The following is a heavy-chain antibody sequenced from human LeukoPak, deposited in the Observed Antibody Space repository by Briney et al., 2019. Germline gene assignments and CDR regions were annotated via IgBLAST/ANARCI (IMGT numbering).Heavy chain of an antibody. Sequence: LEWMGIINPSGGSTSYAQKFQGRVTMTRDTSTSTVYMELSSLRSEDTAVYYCARDHAFDIWGQGTMVTVSS. CDR3: ARDHAFDI. V-gene: IGHV1-46*01. CDR2: INPSGGST. J-gene: IGHJ3*02.